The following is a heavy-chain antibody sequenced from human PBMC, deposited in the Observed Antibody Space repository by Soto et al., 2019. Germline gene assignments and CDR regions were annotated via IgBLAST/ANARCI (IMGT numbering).Heavy chain of an antibody. D-gene: IGHD6-19*01. CDR3: AHRRGNGWLTN. CDR2: IYWDDDK. V-gene: IGHV2-5*02. J-gene: IGHJ1*01. CDR1: GFSLTTSGVG. Sequence: QITLKESGPTLVKPTQTLTLTCTFSGFSLTTSGVGVAWIRQPPGKALEWLALIYWDDDKRYSSSLKTRLTIPKDTSKNQVVLRLTNVDPVDTATYYCAHRRGNGWLTNWGQGTLVTVSS.